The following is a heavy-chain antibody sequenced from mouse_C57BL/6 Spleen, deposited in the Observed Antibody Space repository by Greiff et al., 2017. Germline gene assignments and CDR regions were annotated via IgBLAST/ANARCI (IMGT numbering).Heavy chain of an antibody. J-gene: IGHJ4*01. CDR2: IYPYNGVS. V-gene: IGHV1-31*01. CDR3: ARGGIYDSSSPYAMDY. D-gene: IGHD1-1*01. CDR1: GYSFTGYY. Sequence: EVQLQQSGPELVKPGASVKISCKASGYSFTGYYMHWVKQSHGNILDWIGYIYPYNGVSSYNQKFKGKATLTVDKSSSTAYMELRSLTSEDSAVYYVARGGIYDSSSPYAMDYWGQGTSVTVSS.